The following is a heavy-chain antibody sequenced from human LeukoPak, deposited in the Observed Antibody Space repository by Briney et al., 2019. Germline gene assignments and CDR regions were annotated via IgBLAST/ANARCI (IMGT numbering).Heavy chain of an antibody. D-gene: IGHD3-10*01. CDR2: IKQDGSEK. J-gene: IGHJ4*02. V-gene: IGHV3-7*04. CDR1: GFTFSSYW. Sequence: PGGSLRLSCAASGFTFSSYWMSWVRQAPGKRLEWVANIKQDGSEKYYVDSVKGRFTISRDNAKNSLYLQMNSLRAEDTAVYYCARDWFRELSWGDYWGQGTLVTVSS. CDR3: ARDWFRELSWGDY.